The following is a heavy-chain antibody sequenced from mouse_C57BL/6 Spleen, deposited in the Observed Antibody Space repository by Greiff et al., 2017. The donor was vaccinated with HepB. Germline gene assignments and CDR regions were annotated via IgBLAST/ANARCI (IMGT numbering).Heavy chain of an antibody. CDR3: ARWSRYYGNYGGFDY. D-gene: IGHD2-1*01. Sequence: EVKLQESGPELVKPGASVKIPCKASGYTFTDYNMDWVKQSHGKSLEWIGDINPNNGGTIYNQKFKGKATLTVDKSSSTAYMELRSLTSEDTAVYYCARWSRYYGNYGGFDYWGQGTTLTVSS. V-gene: IGHV1-18*01. J-gene: IGHJ2*01. CDR2: INPNNGGT. CDR1: GYTFTDYN.